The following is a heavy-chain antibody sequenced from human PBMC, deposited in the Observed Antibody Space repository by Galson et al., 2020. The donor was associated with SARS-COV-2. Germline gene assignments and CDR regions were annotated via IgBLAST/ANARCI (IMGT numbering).Heavy chain of an antibody. CDR3: AIGVGSLDIVVVPAAIGDTHDAFDI. CDR1: GGTFSSYA. J-gene: IGHJ3*02. CDR2: IIPIFGTA. V-gene: IGHV1-69*06. D-gene: IGHD2-2*03. Sequence: SVKVSCKASGGTFSSYAISWVRQAPGQGLEWMGGIIPIFGTANYAQKFQGRVTITADKSTSTAYMELSSLRSEDTAVYYCAIGVGSLDIVVVPAAIGDTHDAFDIWGQGTMVTVSS.